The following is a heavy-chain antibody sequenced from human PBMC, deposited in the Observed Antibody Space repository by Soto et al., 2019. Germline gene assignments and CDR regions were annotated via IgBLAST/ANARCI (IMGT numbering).Heavy chain of an antibody. D-gene: IGHD3-3*01. CDR3: ARAIDYDYWSGYYDY. V-gene: IGHV4-30-2*01. Sequence: PSETLSLTCAVSGGSISSGGYSWSWIRQPPGKGLEWIGYIYHSGSTYYNPSLKSRVTISVGRSKNQFSLKLSSVTAADTAGYYCARAIDYDYWSGYYDYWGQGTLVTVSS. CDR1: GGSISSGGYS. J-gene: IGHJ4*02. CDR2: IYHSGST.